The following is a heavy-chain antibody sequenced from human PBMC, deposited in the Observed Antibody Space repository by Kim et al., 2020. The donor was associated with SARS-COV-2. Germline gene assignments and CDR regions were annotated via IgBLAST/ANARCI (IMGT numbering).Heavy chain of an antibody. Sequence: GGSLRLSCAASGFTFSSYAMNWVRQAPGKGLEWVSTISGSGGSTYYADSVKGRFTVSRDNSKNTLYLQMNSLRAEDTAVYYCAKGTTFSYYFDYWGQGTLVTVSS. D-gene: IGHD4-4*01. CDR2: ISGSGGST. V-gene: IGHV3-23*01. CDR3: AKGTTFSYYFDY. J-gene: IGHJ4*02. CDR1: GFTFSSYA.